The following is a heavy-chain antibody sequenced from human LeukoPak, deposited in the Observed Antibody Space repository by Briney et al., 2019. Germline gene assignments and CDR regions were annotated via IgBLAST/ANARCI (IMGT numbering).Heavy chain of an antibody. D-gene: IGHD6-13*01. CDR1: GFTFSSYA. CDR2: ISYDGSNK. V-gene: IGHV3-30-3*01. Sequence: GGSLRLSCAASGFTFSSYAMHWVRQAPGKGLEWVAVISYDGSNKYYADSVKGRFTISRDNSKNTLYLQMNSLRAEDTAVYYCARDRRAAARYGMDVWGQGTTVTVSS. J-gene: IGHJ6*02. CDR3: ARDRRAAARYGMDV.